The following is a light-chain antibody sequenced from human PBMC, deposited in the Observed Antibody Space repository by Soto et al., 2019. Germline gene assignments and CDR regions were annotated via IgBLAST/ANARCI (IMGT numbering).Light chain of an antibody. CDR3: VLYMGSGISV. J-gene: IGLJ3*02. CDR1: SGSVSTTYY. Sequence: QTVVTQEPSFSVSPGGTVTLTCGLSSGSVSTTYYPSWYQQTPGQAPRTLIYSTNTRSSGVSDRFSGSILGNKAALTITGAQADDESDYYCVLYMGSGISVFGGGTKLTVL. V-gene: IGLV8-61*01. CDR2: STN.